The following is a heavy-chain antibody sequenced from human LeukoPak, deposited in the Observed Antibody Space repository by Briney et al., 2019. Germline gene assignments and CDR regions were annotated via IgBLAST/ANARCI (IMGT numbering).Heavy chain of an antibody. Sequence: ASVEVSCTASGYTFTGYYIHWVRQAPGQGLEWMGWINPNSGGTKYAQEFQGRVTMTRDTSISTAYMELRRLTADDTAVYYCARGRGPYYCVMDVWGQGTTVSVSS. D-gene: IGHD3-10*01. J-gene: IGHJ6*02. CDR3: ARGRGPYYCVMDV. V-gene: IGHV1-2*02. CDR2: INPNSGGT. CDR1: GYTFTGYY.